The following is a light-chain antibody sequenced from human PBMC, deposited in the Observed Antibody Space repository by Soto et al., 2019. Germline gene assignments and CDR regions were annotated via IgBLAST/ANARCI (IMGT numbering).Light chain of an antibody. V-gene: IGKV3-20*01. CDR3: QQYGSSPYT. CDR1: QSLSGNF. CDR2: GAS. Sequence: EIVLTQSPGTLSLSPGERVTLSCRASQSLSGNFLAWYQQKPGQAPRLLIYGASGRATGIPDRFSGSGSGTDFTLTISRLEPEDFAVYSCQQYGSSPYTFGQGTKLEIK. J-gene: IGKJ2*01.